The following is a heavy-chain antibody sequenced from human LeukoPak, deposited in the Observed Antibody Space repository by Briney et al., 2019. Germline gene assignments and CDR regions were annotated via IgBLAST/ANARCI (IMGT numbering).Heavy chain of an antibody. CDR1: GGSISSYY. J-gene: IGHJ3*02. V-gene: IGHV4-4*07. CDR2: IYTSGST. CDR3: ARVRSIVVVPAAIGGDAFDI. D-gene: IGHD2-2*02. Sequence: PSETLSLTCTVSGGSISSYYWSWIRQPAGKGLEWIGRIYTSGSTNYNPSLKSRVTMSVDMSKNQFSLKLSSVTAADTAVYYCARVRSIVVVPAAIGGDAFDIWGQGTMVTVSS.